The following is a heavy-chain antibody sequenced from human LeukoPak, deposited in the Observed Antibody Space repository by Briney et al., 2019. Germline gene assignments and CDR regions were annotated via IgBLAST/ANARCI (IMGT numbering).Heavy chain of an antibody. V-gene: IGHV3-30*03. CDR2: ISYDSSDE. J-gene: IGHJ4*02. Sequence: PGRSLRLSCAASGFTFSKSGMHWVRQAPGKGLEWVAVISYDSSDEHSADSVKGRFTVSRDNSKNTVYLQMNSLRAEDTAVYYCARGGSGTYGFDWWGQGTLVTVSS. D-gene: IGHD3-10*01. CDR3: ARGGSGTYGFDW. CDR1: GFTFSKSG.